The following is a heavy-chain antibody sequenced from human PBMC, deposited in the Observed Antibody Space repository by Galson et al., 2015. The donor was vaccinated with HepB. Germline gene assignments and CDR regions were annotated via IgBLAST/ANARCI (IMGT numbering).Heavy chain of an antibody. CDR1: GGSISSYY. V-gene: IGHV4-59*01. J-gene: IGHJ6*02. D-gene: IGHD6-19*01. CDR3: ARDRGPTDSSGWGQYYYYGMDV. Sequence: SETLSLTCTVSGGSISSYYWSWIRQPPGKGLEWIGYIYYSGSTNYNPSLKSRVTISVDTSKNQFSLKLSSVTAADTAVYYCARDRGPTDSSGWGQYYYYGMDVWGQGTTVTVSS. CDR2: IYYSGST.